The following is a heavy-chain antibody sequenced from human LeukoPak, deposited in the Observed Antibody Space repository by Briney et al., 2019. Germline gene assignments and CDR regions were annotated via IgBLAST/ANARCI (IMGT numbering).Heavy chain of an antibody. CDR3: ARDIGLLWFGAKYGMDV. CDR2: INHSGST. D-gene: IGHD3-10*01. Sequence: SETLSLTCAVYGGSFSGYYWSWIRQPPGKGLEWIGEINHSGSTNYNPSLKSRVTISVDTSKNQFSLKLSSVTAADTAVYYCARDIGLLWFGAKYGMDVWGQGTTVTVSS. V-gene: IGHV4-34*01. J-gene: IGHJ6*02. CDR1: GGSFSGYY.